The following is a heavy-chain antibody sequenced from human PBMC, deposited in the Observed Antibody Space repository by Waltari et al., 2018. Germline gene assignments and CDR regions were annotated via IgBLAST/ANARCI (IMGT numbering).Heavy chain of an antibody. Sequence: QVQLVQSGAEVKKPGASVKVSCQVSGNTITGLSMHWVRQAPGKGLEWMGGFDPEDGETIYAQKFQGRVTMTEDTSTDTAYMELSSLRSDDTAVYYCATSGTYYFHWFDPWGQGTLVTVSS. CDR2: FDPEDGET. CDR3: ATSGTYYFHWFDP. V-gene: IGHV1-24*01. J-gene: IGHJ5*02. CDR1: GNTITGLS. D-gene: IGHD1-26*01.